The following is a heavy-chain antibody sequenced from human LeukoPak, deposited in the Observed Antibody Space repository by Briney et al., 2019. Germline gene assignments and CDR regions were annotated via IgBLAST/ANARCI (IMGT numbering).Heavy chain of an antibody. V-gene: IGHV3-48*03. Sequence: PGGSLRLSCAASGFTFSSCEMNWVRQAPGKGLEWVSYISSSGSTIYYADSVKGRFTISRDNAKNSLYLQMNSLRAEDTAVYYCARRSVAFDIWGQGTMVTVSS. CDR3: ARRSVAFDI. CDR1: GFTFSSCE. J-gene: IGHJ3*02. CDR2: ISSSGSTI.